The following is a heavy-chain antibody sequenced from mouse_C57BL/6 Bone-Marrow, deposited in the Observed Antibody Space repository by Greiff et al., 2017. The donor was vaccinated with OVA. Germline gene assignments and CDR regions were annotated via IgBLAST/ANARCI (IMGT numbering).Heavy chain of an antibody. J-gene: IGHJ1*03. D-gene: IGHD5-1*01. CDR1: GYTFTSHG. V-gene: IGHV1-81*01. CDR3: ARDLPYWYFDV. Sequence: VQLQPSGAEPARPGASVKPSCKASGYTFTSHGISWVKPRTGPGPELIGEIFPRSGNTYYNEKFKGKATLTADKSSSTAYMEIRSLTSEDSAVYFCARDLPYWYFDVWGTGTTVTVAS. CDR2: IFPRSGNT.